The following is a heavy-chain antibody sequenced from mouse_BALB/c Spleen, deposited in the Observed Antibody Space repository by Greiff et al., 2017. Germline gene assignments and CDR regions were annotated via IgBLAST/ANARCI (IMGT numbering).Heavy chain of an antibody. V-gene: IGHV3-8*02. J-gene: IGHJ4*01. CDR2: ISYSGST. D-gene: IGHD2-10*02. Sequence: EVKLVESGPSLVKPSQTLSLTCSVTGDSITSGYWNWIRKFPGNKLEYMGYISYSGSTYYNPSLKSRISITRDTSKNQYYLQLNSVTTEDTATYYCARYKYDYDAMDYWGQGTSVTVSS. CDR3: ARYKYDYDAMDY. CDR1: GDSITSGY.